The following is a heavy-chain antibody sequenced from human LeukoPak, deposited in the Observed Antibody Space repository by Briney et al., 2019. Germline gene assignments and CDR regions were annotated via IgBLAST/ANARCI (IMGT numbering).Heavy chain of an antibody. J-gene: IGHJ4*02. CDR2: IYPGDSDT. CDR3: ARRQGCSSTSCPPDS. D-gene: IGHD2-2*01. V-gene: IGHV5-51*01. CDR1: GYSFTSYW. Sequence: GESLKISCRGSGYSFTSYWIGWVRQMPGKGLEWMGIIYPGDSDTRYSPSFQGQVTISADKSINTAYLQWSSLKASDTAMYYCARRQGCSSTSCPPDSWGQGTLVTVSS.